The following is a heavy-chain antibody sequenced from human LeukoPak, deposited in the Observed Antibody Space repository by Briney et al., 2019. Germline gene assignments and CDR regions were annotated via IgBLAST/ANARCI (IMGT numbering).Heavy chain of an antibody. CDR1: GYSLTSYW. J-gene: IGHJ4*02. Sequence: GESLKISCKGSGYSLTSYWIGWVRQMPGKGLEWMGIIYPGDSDTRYSPSFQGQVTTSADKSISTAYLQWSSLKASDTAMYYCARRGQDGSGSYYFDYWGQGTLVTVSS. CDR2: IYPGDSDT. V-gene: IGHV5-51*01. D-gene: IGHD3-10*01. CDR3: ARRGQDGSGSYYFDY.